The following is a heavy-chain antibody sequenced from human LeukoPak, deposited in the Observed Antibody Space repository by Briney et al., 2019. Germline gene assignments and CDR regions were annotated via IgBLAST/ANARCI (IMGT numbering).Heavy chain of an antibody. J-gene: IGHJ6*03. CDR3: ARYAGATSYYYYMDV. CDR2: IYTSGST. Sequence: SETLSLTCTVSGGSISSYYWSWIRRPAGKGLEWIGRIYTSGSTNYNPSLKSRVTMSVDTSKNQFSLKLSSVTAADTAVYYCARYAGATSYYYYMDVWGKGTTVTISS. V-gene: IGHV4-4*07. CDR1: GGSISSYY. D-gene: IGHD5-12*01.